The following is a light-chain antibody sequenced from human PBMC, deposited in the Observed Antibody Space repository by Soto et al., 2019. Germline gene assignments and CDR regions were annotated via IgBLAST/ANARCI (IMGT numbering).Light chain of an antibody. CDR1: RSISTY. CDR2: EAL. CDR3: EQYKSMGT. J-gene: IGKJ1*01. V-gene: IGKV3-11*01. Sequence: EMVMTQSPDTLSLSQGKRATLSCRASRSISTYLAWYQQKPGQAPRLLIYEALNRATGIPARFSGSGSGTDFTLTISSLQPDDFATYYGEQYKSMGTFGQGTKVDIK.